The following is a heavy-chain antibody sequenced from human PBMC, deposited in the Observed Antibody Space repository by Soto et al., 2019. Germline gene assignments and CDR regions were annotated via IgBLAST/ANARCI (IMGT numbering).Heavy chain of an antibody. V-gene: IGHV1-18*04. CDR3: ARDWSEEMPIIADY. CDR1: GYIFTSYS. Sequence: QVQLVQSGGEIKNPGASVKVSCKACGYIFTSYSTSWVRQAPGQGLEWMGYINTYNTDTNYAQKFRGRVTMTTDTSTATAYMKLRSLTSDDTAVYYCARDWSEEMPIIADYWGQGTLVTVSS. D-gene: IGHD2-2*01. CDR2: INTYNTDT. J-gene: IGHJ4*02.